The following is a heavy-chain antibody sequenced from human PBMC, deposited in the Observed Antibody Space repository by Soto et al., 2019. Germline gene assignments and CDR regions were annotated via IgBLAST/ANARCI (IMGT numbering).Heavy chain of an antibody. D-gene: IGHD1-1*01. V-gene: IGHV4-34*01. CDR1: GGSFSGYY. Sequence: SETLSLTCAVYGGSFSGYYWSWIRQPPGKGLEWIGEINHSGSTNYNPSLKSRVTISVDTSKNQFSLKLSSVTAADTAVYYCARGGRGPNYGMDVRGQGTTVTVSS. CDR2: INHSGST. J-gene: IGHJ6*02. CDR3: ARGGRGPNYGMDV.